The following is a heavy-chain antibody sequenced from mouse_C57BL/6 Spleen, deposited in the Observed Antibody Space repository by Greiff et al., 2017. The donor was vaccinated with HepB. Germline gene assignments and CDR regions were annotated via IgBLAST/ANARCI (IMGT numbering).Heavy chain of an antibody. CDR3: AKARDYGSSYGAMDY. CDR2: ISSGSSTI. J-gene: IGHJ4*01. D-gene: IGHD1-1*01. V-gene: IGHV5-17*01. Sequence: EVKLMESGGGLVKPGGSLKLSCAASGFTFSDYGMHWVRQAPEKGLEWVAYISSGSSTIYYADTVKGRFTISRDNAKNTLFLQMTSLRSEDTAMYYCAKARDYGSSYGAMDYWGQGTSVTVSS. CDR1: GFTFSDYG.